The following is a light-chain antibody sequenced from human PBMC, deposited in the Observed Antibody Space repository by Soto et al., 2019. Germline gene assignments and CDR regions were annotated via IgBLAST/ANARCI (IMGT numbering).Light chain of an antibody. Sequence: QSVLTQPASVSGSPGQSITISCTGTSSDVGGYDFVSWYQHHPGKAPKLIIYEVRTRPSGVSDRFSGSKSGSTASLTISGLQAEDEADYYCSSYTSDWGVFGTGTKLTVL. J-gene: IGLJ1*01. V-gene: IGLV2-14*01. CDR2: EVR. CDR1: SSDVGGYDF. CDR3: SSYTSDWGV.